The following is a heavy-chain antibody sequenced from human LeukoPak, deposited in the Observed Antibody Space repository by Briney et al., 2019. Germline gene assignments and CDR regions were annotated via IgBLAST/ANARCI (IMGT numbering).Heavy chain of an antibody. Sequence: PSQTLSLTCTVSGGSISSVSYCWSWLRQPAGKGLEWIGRIYTGGSTNYNPSLKSRVTLSVDASKNQFSLKLSSVTAADAAGYYCARERGRIVVVIDYWGRGTLVSVSS. V-gene: IGHV4-61*02. J-gene: IGHJ4*02. D-gene: IGHD3-22*01. CDR2: IYTGGST. CDR3: ARERGRIVVVIDY. CDR1: GGSISSVSYC.